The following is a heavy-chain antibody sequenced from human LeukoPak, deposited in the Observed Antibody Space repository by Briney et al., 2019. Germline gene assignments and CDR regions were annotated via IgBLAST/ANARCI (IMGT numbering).Heavy chain of an antibody. Sequence: SETLSLTCTVSGGSISSYYWSWIRQPPGKGLEWIGYIYYSGSTNYNPSLKSRVTISVDTSKNQFSLKLSSVTAADTAVYYCAREVAPIDAFDIWGQGTMVTVSS. J-gene: IGHJ3*02. CDR1: GGSISSYY. V-gene: IGHV4-59*01. CDR2: IYYSGST. CDR3: AREVAPIDAFDI.